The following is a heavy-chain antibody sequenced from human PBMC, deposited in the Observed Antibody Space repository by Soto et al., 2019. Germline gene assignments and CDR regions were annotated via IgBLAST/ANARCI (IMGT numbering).Heavy chain of an antibody. D-gene: IGHD5-12*01. CDR2: IHAGNGYT. J-gene: IGHJ3*02. CDR3: ARVKYSGYDFKLAFDI. V-gene: IGHV1-3*01. CDR1: GYTFDNYA. Sequence: QVQLVQSGAQVKKPGASVKVSCKAPGYTFDNYALHCVRQAPGRRLEWMGWIHAGNGYTKYSQSFQGRVTITRDTSARTVHMDLSSLRSEETAVYFCARVKYSGYDFKLAFDIWGKGTMVTVSS.